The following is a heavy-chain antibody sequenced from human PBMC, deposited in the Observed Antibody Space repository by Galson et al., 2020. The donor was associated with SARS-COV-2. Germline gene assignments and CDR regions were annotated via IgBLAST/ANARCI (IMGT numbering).Heavy chain of an antibody. CDR1: GITFSSSW. CDR2: NNSDGSST. Sequence: GRSLKPSCAASGITFSSSWMPWVRHAPGKGLVWVSRNNSDGSSTSYADSVKSRFTISRDNAKNTLYLQMNSLSAEDTAVYYCARDPTSYYDFWSGYSYHYGMDVWGQGTMVTVSS. D-gene: IGHD3-3*01. V-gene: IGHV3-74*01. J-gene: IGHJ6*02. CDR3: ARDPTSYYDFWSGYSYHYGMDV.